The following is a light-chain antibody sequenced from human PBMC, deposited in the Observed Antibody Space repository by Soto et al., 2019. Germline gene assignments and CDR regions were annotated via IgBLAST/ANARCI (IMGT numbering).Light chain of an antibody. CDR3: ETWDSNTHTV. V-gene: IGLV4-60*02. CDR1: SGHSSYI. Sequence: QPVLTQSSSASASLGXSVKLTCTLSSGHSSYIIAWHQQQPGKAPRYLMKLEGSGSYNKGSGVPDRFSGSSSGADRYLTISNLQFEDEADYYCETWDSNTHTVFGGGTKLTVL. CDR2: LEGSGSY. J-gene: IGLJ3*02.